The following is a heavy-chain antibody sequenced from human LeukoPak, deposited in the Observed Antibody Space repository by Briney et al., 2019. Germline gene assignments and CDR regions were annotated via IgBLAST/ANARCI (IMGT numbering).Heavy chain of an antibody. CDR1: GFTFSSYL. J-gene: IGHJ1*01. V-gene: IGHV3-74*01. CDR3: ARAPSEIGGYYPEYFRH. Sequence: GGSLRLSCAASGFTFSSYLMHWVRQAPGKGLVWVSRIKSDGSTNYADSVKGRFTISRDNAKNTVSLQMNSLRAEDTGVYFCARAPSEIGGYYPEYFRHWGQGTLVTVSS. CDR2: IKSDGST. D-gene: IGHD3-22*01.